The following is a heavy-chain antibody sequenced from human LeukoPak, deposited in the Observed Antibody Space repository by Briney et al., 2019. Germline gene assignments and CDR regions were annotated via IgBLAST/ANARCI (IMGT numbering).Heavy chain of an antibody. D-gene: IGHD6-19*01. CDR3: ASSSGWYEIDY. CDR2: IYYSGST. J-gene: IGHJ4*02. CDR1: GGSISSSSYY. V-gene: IGHV4-39*07. Sequence: SETLSLTCTVPGGSISSSSYYWGWIRQPPGKGLEWIGSIYYSGSTYYNPSLKSRVTISVDTSKNQFSLKLSSVAAADTAVYYCASSSGWYEIDYWGQGTLVTVSS.